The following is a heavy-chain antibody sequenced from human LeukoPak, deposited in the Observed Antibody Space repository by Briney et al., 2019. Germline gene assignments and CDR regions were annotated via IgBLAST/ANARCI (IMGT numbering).Heavy chain of an antibody. CDR2: IYYSGST. CDR1: GGAISGRRDY. Sequence: ASETLSLTCTVSGGAISGRRDYWGWIRQPPGKGLEWIASIYYSGSTHYNPSLKSRVTISVDTSRNQFSLKLRTATAADTAMYYCARNVSRGEPGGAFDMWGQGTIVTVS. J-gene: IGHJ3*02. D-gene: IGHD3-16*01. V-gene: IGHV4-39*01. CDR3: ARNVSRGEPGGAFDM.